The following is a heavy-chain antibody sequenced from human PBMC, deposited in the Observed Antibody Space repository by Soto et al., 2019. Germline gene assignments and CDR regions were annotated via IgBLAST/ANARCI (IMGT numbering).Heavy chain of an antibody. V-gene: IGHV5-51*01. Sequence: GSLKISCQASGYAFTSYWIAWVRQIPGRGLEWMGIIYPGDSDTRYSPSFQGQVTISADKSITTAYLQWNSLEASDTAMYYCARGYCTTTICDPWFDPWGQGTLVTVSS. CDR1: GYAFTSYW. CDR2: IYPGDSDT. D-gene: IGHD2-2*01. CDR3: ARGYCTTTICDPWFDP. J-gene: IGHJ5*02.